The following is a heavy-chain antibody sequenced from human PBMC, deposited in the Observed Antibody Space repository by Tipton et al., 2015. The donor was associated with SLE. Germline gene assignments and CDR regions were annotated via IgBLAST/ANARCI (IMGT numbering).Heavy chain of an antibody. J-gene: IGHJ4*02. Sequence: GLVKPSETLSLTCSVSSYSIYNGFYWGWIRQSPGKGLEWIGSIYRSGTAYYNPSLKSRVTMSVDTSKNQFSLKLTSVTAADTAVYYCATVRLQRDGWYPWDFWGQGTLVTV. CDR2: IYRSGTA. V-gene: IGHV4-38-2*02. CDR1: SYSIYNGFY. CDR3: ATVRLQRDGWYPWDF. D-gene: IGHD6-19*01.